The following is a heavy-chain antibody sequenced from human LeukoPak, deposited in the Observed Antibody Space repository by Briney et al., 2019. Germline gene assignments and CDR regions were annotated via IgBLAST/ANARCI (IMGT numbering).Heavy chain of an antibody. Sequence: GGSLRLSCSASGFTFSSSSMAWVRQAPGKGLEWVSTIGSSGTITFYTDSVKGRFTISRDNSKNTLYLQMNSLRVEDTAVFYCAKETYSNSYFDYWGQGTLVTVSS. CDR3: AKETYSNSYFDY. V-gene: IGHV3-23*01. J-gene: IGHJ4*02. CDR1: GFTFSSSS. CDR2: IGSSGTIT. D-gene: IGHD5-18*01.